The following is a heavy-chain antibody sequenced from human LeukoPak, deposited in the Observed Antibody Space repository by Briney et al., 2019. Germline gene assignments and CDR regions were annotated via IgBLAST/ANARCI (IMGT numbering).Heavy chain of an antibody. D-gene: IGHD4-23*01. Sequence: ASVKVSCKVSGYTLTELSMHWVRQAPGKGLEWMGGFDPEDGETIYAQKFQGRVTMTEDTSTDTAYMELSSLRSEDTAVYYCATKTTVVTPGYYYMDVWGKGTTVTVSS. CDR3: ATKTTVVTPGYYYMDV. V-gene: IGHV1-24*01. J-gene: IGHJ6*03. CDR1: GYTLTELS. CDR2: FDPEDGET.